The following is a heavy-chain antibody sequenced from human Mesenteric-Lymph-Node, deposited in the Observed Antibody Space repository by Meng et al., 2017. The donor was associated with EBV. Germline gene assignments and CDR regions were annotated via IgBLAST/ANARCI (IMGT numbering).Heavy chain of an antibody. V-gene: IGHV2-5*02. CDR1: GFSLSTRGVL. Sequence: HITLKGSGPTLVKPPQTLTLTCTFSGFSLSTRGVLVGWIRQPPGQALEWLALVYWDDDKRYSPSLKSRLSITKNTSKNQVVLTMADMDPVDTGTYYCAGWSARLEYWGPGTLVTV. J-gene: IGHJ4*02. CDR3: AGWSARLEY. D-gene: IGHD3-3*01. CDR2: VYWDDDK.